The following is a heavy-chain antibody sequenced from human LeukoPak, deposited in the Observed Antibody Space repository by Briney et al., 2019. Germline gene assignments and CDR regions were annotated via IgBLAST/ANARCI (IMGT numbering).Heavy chain of an antibody. CDR3: ARDLRRYSSGGSCWDGMDV. V-gene: IGHV3-53*01. J-gene: IGHJ6*04. CDR1: GFTVSSNY. Sequence: GGSLRLSCAASGFTVSSNYMSWVRQAPGKGLEWVSVIYSGGSTYYADSVKGRFTISRDNSKNTLYLQMNSLRAEDTAVYYCARDLRRYSSGGSCWDGMDVWGKGTTVTVSS. D-gene: IGHD2-15*01. CDR2: IYSGGST.